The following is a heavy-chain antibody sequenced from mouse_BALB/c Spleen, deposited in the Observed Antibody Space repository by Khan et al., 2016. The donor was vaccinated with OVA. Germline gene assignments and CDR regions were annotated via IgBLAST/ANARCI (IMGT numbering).Heavy chain of an antibody. CDR1: GFSLTGYG. CDR3: AKADYGNYREAMDY. V-gene: IGHV2-6-7*01. Sequence: QVQLKQSGPGLVAPSQSLSITCTVSGFSLTGYGVNWVRQPPGKGLEWLGMIWGDGNTDYNSALKSRLSISKDNSKCQVFLKMNSLQTDDTAMYYWAKADYGNYREAMDYWGQGTSVTVSS. CDR2: IWGDGNT. J-gene: IGHJ4*01. D-gene: IGHD2-1*01.